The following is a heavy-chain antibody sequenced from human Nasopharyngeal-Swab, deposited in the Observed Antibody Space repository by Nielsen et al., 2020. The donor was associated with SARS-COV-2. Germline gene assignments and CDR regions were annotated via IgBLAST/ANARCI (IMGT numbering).Heavy chain of an antibody. V-gene: IGHV3-30-3*01. D-gene: IGHD2-21*01. CDR1: GFTFSSDA. Sequence: GGSLRLSCAAFGFTFSSDAMHWVRQAPGKGLEWVGIVSEDGSSTSYADSVKGRFTISRDNSKNTLFLQMSSVRVEDTAVYYCARAGTPIVGYYYYMDVWGIGATVIVSS. J-gene: IGHJ6*03. CDR3: ARAGTPIVGYYYYMDV. CDR2: VSEDGSST.